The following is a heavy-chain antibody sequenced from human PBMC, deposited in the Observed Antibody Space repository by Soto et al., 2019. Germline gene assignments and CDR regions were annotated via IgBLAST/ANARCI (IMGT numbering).Heavy chain of an antibody. CDR3: ARDCSSTSCYAGTLRY. CDR2: IKQDGSEK. CDR1: GFTFSSYW. J-gene: IGHJ4*02. D-gene: IGHD2-2*01. Sequence: GGSLRLSCAASGFTFSSYWMSWVRQAPGKGLEWVANIKQDGSEKYYVDSVKGRFTISRDNAKNSLYLQMNSLRAEDTAVYYCARDCSSTSCYAGTLRYWGQGTLVTVSS. V-gene: IGHV3-7*01.